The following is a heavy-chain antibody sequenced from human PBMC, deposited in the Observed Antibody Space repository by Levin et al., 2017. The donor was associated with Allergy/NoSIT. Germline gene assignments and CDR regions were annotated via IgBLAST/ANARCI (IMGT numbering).Heavy chain of an antibody. J-gene: IGHJ3*02. CDR2: ISSDGRNV. CDR1: GFIFSRCG. Sequence: GGSLRLSCVVSGFIFSRCGMHWVRQAPGKGLEWVAVISSDGRNVDYAESVRGRFIISRDNPKNTLYLQMNSLRVEDTALYYCAKLGDGSNIYDAFDMWGQGTMVTVSP. V-gene: IGHV3-30*18. D-gene: IGHD3-10*01. CDR3: AKLGDGSNIYDAFDM.